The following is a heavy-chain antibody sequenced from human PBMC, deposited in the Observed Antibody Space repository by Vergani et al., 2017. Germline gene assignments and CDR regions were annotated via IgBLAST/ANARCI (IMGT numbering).Heavy chain of an antibody. D-gene: IGHD3-3*01. V-gene: IGHV4-61*02. CDR3: ARVHAVFGVVTIFDP. CDR1: GGSISSGSSY. Sequence: QVQLQESGPGLVKPSQTLSLTCTVSGGSISSGSSYWSWIRQPAGKGLEWIGRIYTSGSTNYNPSLKSRVTISVDTSKNQFSLKLSSVTAADSAVYYCARVHAVFGVVTIFDPWGQGTLVTVSS. J-gene: IGHJ5*02. CDR2: IYTSGST.